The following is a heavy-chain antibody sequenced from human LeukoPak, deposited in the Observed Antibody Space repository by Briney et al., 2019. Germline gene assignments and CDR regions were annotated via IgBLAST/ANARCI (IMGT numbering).Heavy chain of an antibody. V-gene: IGHV1-69*13. Sequence: SVKVSCKASGGTFSSYAISWVRQAPGQGLEWMGGIIPIFGTANYAQKFQGRVTITADESTSTAYMELSSLRSEDTAVYYCARLSSIAARGEWFDLWGQGTLVTVSS. CDR3: ARLSSIAARGEWFDL. CDR1: GGTFSSYA. CDR2: IIPIFGTA. J-gene: IGHJ5*02. D-gene: IGHD6-6*01.